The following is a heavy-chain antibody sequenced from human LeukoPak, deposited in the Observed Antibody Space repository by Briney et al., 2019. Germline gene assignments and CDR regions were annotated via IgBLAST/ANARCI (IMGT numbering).Heavy chain of an antibody. CDR2: VYYTGAS. D-gene: IGHD3-16*01. CDR1: GGSISSSSYY. Sequence: PSETLSLTCTVSGGSISSSSYYWGWIRQPPGKGLEWIGSVYYTGASYYNPSLKSRVTISIDTSKKHFSLKLTSVTAADTAVYYCARYSDGNIHGAFDPWGQGTMVIVSS. CDR3: ARYSDGNIHGAFDP. V-gene: IGHV4-39*07. J-gene: IGHJ3*01.